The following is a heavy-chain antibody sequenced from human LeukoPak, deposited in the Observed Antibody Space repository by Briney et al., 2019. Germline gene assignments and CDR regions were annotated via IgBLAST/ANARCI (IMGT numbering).Heavy chain of an antibody. D-gene: IGHD3-22*01. CDR1: GFTFSSYA. CDR3: AREYYYDSSGYYSDY. CDR2: ISGSGGSA. J-gene: IGHJ4*02. Sequence: GGSLRLSCAASGFTFSSYAMSWVRQAPGKGLEWVSAISGSGGSAYYADSVKGRFTISRDNSKNTLYLQMNSLRAEDTAVYYCAREYYYDSSGYYSDYWGQGTLVTVSS. V-gene: IGHV3-23*01.